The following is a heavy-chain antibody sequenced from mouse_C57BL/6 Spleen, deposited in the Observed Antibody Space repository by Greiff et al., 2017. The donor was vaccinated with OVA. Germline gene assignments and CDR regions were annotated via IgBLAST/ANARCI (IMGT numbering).Heavy chain of an antibody. V-gene: IGHV1-61*01. CDR3: ARHGSSYVYAMDY. CDR2: IYPSDSET. D-gene: IGHD1-1*01. Sequence: VQLQQPGAELVRPGSSVKLSCKASGYTFTSYWMDWVKQRPGQGLEWIGNIYPSDSETHYNQKFKDKATLTVDKSSSTAYMQLSSLTSEDSAVYYCARHGSSYVYAMDYWGQGTSVTVSS. CDR1: GYTFTSYW. J-gene: IGHJ4*01.